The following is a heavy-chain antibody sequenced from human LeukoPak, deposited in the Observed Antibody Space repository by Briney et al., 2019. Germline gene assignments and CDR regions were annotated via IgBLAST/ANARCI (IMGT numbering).Heavy chain of an antibody. D-gene: IGHD5-24*01. CDR2: IYYSGST. Sequence: SETLSLTCTVSGGSISSGDYYWSWTRQPPGKGLEWIGYIYYSGSTYYNPSLKSRVTISVDTSKNQFSLKLSSVTAADTAVYYCARIRRDGYNYDYWGQGTLVTVSS. J-gene: IGHJ4*02. CDR1: GGSISSGDYY. V-gene: IGHV4-30-4*01. CDR3: ARIRRDGYNYDY.